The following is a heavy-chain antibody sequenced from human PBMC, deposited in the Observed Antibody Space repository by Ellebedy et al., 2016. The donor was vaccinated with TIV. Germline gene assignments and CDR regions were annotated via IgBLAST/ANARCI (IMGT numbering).Heavy chain of an antibody. CDR1: GFTFSSYA. CDR3: AREEGDFDY. J-gene: IGHJ4*02. CDR2: ISYDGSNK. D-gene: IGHD3-10*01. V-gene: IGHV3-30-3*01. Sequence: PGGSLRLSCAASGFTFSSYAMHWVRQAPDKGLEWVAIISYDGSNKYYADSVKGRFTISRDNSKNTLYLQMNSLRTADTAVYYCAREEGDFDYWGQGTPVTVSS.